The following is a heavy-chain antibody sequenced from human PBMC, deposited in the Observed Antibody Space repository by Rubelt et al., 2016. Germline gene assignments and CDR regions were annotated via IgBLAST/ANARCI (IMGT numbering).Heavy chain of an antibody. CDR3: ASAEDYYSSGFDP. D-gene: IGHD6-25*01. Sequence: QLQLQESGPGLVEPSETLSLTCTVSGGSISSSSYYWGWIRQPPGKGLEWIGSIYYSGSTYYNPSLKSRVIISVDMSKNQVALKRSAVTAADTAAYYCASAEDYYSSGFDPWGQGTLVTVSS. V-gene: IGHV4-39*07. CDR1: GGSISSSSYY. CDR2: IYYSGST. J-gene: IGHJ5*02.